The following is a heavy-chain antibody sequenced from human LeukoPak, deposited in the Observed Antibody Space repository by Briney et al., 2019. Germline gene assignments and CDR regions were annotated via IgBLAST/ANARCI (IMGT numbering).Heavy chain of an antibody. D-gene: IGHD5-18*01. CDR1: GYTFITYA. Sequence: GASVKVSCKASGYTFITYAIHWVRQAPGQRLEWMGWINVGNGDTKYSLKFQGRVTITRDTSASTAYMELSSLRSEDTAVYYCARESPQRSGYSYPHWGQGTLVTVSS. J-gene: IGHJ4*02. V-gene: IGHV1-3*01. CDR2: INVGNGDT. CDR3: ARESPQRSGYSYPH.